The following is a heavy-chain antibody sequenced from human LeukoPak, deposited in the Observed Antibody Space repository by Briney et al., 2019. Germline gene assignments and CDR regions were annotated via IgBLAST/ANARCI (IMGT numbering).Heavy chain of an antibody. D-gene: IGHD6-13*01. CDR3: ARESPIAAAGTFDP. Sequence: PSETLSLTCTVSGGSISSYYWSWIRQPPGKGLEWIGYIYYGGSTNYNPSLKSRVTISVDTSKNQFSLKLSSVTAADTAVYYCARESPIAAAGTFDPWGQGTLVTVSS. CDR1: GGSISSYY. CDR2: IYYGGST. J-gene: IGHJ5*02. V-gene: IGHV4-59*01.